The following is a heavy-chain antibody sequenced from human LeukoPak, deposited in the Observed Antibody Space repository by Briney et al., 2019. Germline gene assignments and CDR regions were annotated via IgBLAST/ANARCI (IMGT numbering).Heavy chain of an antibody. CDR3: ARVNRENASGVSMDV. CDR1: GSTCTIYN. D-gene: IGHD1-14*01. CDR2: INPSGGST. J-gene: IGHJ6*02. Sequence: ASVKVSCTASGSTCTIYNMNCVRHAPGQGLEWMGIINPSGGSTSHAQKFQGRVTMTRDTSTSTVYVELSSLRSEDTAVYYCARVNRENASGVSMDVWSQGTTVTVSS. V-gene: IGHV1-46*01.